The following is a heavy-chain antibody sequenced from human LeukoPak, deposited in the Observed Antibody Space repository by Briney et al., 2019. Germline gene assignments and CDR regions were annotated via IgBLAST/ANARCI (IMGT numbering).Heavy chain of an antibody. V-gene: IGHV3-20*04. CDR3: ARRDSGGDFWSGYLDY. D-gene: IGHD3-3*01. J-gene: IGHJ4*02. CDR2: INWNGGST. CDR1: GFTFDDYG. Sequence: GGSLRLSCAASGFTFDDYGMSWVRQAPGKGLEWVSGINWNGGSTGYADSVKGRFTISRDNAKNSLYLQMNRLRAEDTALYYCARRDSGGDFWSGYLDYWGQGTLVTVSS.